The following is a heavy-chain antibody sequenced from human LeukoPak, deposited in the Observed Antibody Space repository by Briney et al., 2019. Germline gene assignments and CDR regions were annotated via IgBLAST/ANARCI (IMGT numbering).Heavy chain of an antibody. Sequence: GRSLRLSCAASGFTLSSYAMHCVRQAPGKGLQWVAVISYDGSNTYYADSVKGRFTISRDNSKNTLYLQMNSLRAEDTAVYYCARDKSCSGGSCYYFDYWGQGTLVTVSS. CDR3: ARDKSCSGGSCYYFDY. D-gene: IGHD2-15*01. CDR1: GFTLSSYA. CDR2: ISYDGSNT. V-gene: IGHV3-30-3*01. J-gene: IGHJ4*02.